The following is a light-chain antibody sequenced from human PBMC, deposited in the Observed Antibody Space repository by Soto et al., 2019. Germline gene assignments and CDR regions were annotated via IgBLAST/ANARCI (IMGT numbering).Light chain of an antibody. CDR1: QSVSDY. CDR3: EQRSIWPLYT. CDR2: DAS. Sequence: EIVLTQSPATLSLSPGERATLSCRASQSVSDYLAWYQQKPGQAPRLLIYDASNRATGIPARFSGSGFGTDFILTISSLEPEDFAVYYCEQRSIWPLYTFGQGTKVDIK. V-gene: IGKV3-11*01. J-gene: IGKJ2*01.